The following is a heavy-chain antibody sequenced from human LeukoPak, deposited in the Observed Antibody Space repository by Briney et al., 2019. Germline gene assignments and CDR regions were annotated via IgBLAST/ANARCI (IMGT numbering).Heavy chain of an antibody. V-gene: IGHV1-18*01. J-gene: IGHJ5*02. D-gene: IGHD3-10*01. CDR2: ISAYNGNT. Sequence: ASVKVSCKASGYTFTSYGISWVRQAPGQGLEWMGWISAYNGNTNYAQKFQGRVTMTRNTSISTAYMELSSLRSEDTAVYYCARANPYYYGSGSYYTAWGQGTLVTVSS. CDR3: ARANPYYYGSGSYYTA. CDR1: GYTFTSYG.